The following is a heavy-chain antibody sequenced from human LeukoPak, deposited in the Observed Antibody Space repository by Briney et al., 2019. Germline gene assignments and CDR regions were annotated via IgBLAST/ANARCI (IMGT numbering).Heavy chain of an antibody. CDR2: IYPGDSDT. D-gene: IGHD1-26*01. J-gene: IGHJ4*02. CDR1: GNSFTNYW. Sequence: GESLKISCKGSGNSFTNYWIAWVRQMPGKGLEWMGIIYPGDSDTRYSPSFQGQVTISADKSISTAYLQWSSLKASDTAMYYCAGTAYIGSSNFDYWGQGTLVTVSS. V-gene: IGHV5-51*01. CDR3: AGTAYIGSSNFDY.